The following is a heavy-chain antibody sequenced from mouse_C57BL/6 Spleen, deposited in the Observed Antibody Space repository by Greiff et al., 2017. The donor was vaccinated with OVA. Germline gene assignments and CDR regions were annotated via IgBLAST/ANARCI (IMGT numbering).Heavy chain of an antibody. D-gene: IGHD1-1*01. CDR1: GFSLTSYG. J-gene: IGHJ1*03. CDR2: IGSGGST. CDR3: ARNRDDGSSYRYFDV. V-gene: IGHV2-2*01. Sequence: QVQLKESGPGLVQPSQSLSITCTVSGFSLTSYGVHWVRQSPGKGLEWLGVIGSGGSTDYNAAFISSLSISKDNSQRQVFFKRNSLQADDTAIYYCARNRDDGSSYRYFDVWGTGTTVTVSS.